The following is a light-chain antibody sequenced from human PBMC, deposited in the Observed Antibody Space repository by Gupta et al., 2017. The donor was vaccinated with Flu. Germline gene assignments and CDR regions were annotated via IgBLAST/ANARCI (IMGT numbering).Light chain of an antibody. CDR3: QPHDDWPPCT. CDR2: GAS. Sequence: EIVMTQSPDTLSVSPGDRATPSCRASQSISSNLSWYQHKPGLAPRLLIYGASTRATGIADRFSGSGSGTEFTLTISSLESEDFAVYYCQPHDDWPPCTFGQGTRVEIK. V-gene: IGKV3-15*01. CDR1: QSISSN. J-gene: IGKJ5*01.